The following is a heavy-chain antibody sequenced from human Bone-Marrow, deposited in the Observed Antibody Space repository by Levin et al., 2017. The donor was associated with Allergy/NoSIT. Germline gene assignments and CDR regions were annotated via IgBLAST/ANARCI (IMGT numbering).Heavy chain of an antibody. CDR1: RFRFHLYG. V-gene: IGHV3-30*18. Sequence: LSLTCAASRFRFHLYGMHWVRPAPGKGLEWVSFISYDGSQKYYADSVKGRFTISRDNSQTTLHLQMDSLRTDDSAVYYCAKSGFDSYFYMDVWGKGTTVTVSS. D-gene: IGHD5-12*01. CDR3: AKSGFDSYFYMDV. CDR2: ISYDGSQK. J-gene: IGHJ6*03.